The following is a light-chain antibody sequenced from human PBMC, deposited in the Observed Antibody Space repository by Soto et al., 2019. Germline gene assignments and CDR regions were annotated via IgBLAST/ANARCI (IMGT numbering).Light chain of an antibody. CDR1: QSVSPY. J-gene: IGKJ3*01. CDR3: QQYGSSPPVT. CDR2: GAS. Sequence: EIVLTQSPGTLSLSPGERATLSCRASQSVSPYLAWYQHKPGQAPRLLIYGASSRATGIPDRFSGSGSGTDFTLTISRLEPEDFAVYFSQQYGSSPPVTFGPGTKVDIK. V-gene: IGKV3-20*01.